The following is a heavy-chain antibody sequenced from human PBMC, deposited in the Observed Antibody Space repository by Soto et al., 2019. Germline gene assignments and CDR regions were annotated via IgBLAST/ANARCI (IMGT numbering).Heavy chain of an antibody. Sequence: GGSLRLSCAAYGFTVSSYWMHWVRQAPGKGLVWVSRINSDGSSTSYADSVKGRFTISRDNAKNTLYLQMNSLRAEDTAVYYCATVKLLWFGELEGNYFDYWGQGT. CDR2: INSDGSST. CDR1: GFTVSSYW. CDR3: ATVKLLWFGELEGNYFDY. J-gene: IGHJ4*02. V-gene: IGHV3-74*01. D-gene: IGHD3-10*01.